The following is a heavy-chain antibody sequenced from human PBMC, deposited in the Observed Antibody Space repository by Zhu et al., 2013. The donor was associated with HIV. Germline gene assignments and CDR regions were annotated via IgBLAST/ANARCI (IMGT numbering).Heavy chain of an antibody. CDR1: GYTFTSYD. D-gene: IGHD2-15*01. CDR2: MNPNSGNT. Sequence: QVQLVQSGAVVKKPGSSVKVSCKASGYTFTSYDINWVRQATGQGLEWMGWMNPNSGNTGYAQKFQGRVTMTRNTSISTAYMELSSLRSEDTAVYYCARGGDMRSIVVVVAATYYYYYGMDVWGQGTTVTVSS. CDR3: ARGGDMRSIVVVVAATYYYYYGMDV. V-gene: IGHV1-8*01. J-gene: IGHJ6*02.